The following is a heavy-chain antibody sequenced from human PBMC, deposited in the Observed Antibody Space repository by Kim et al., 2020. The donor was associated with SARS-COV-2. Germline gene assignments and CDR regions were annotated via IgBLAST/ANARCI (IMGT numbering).Heavy chain of an antibody. J-gene: IGHJ3*02. Sequence: GESLKISCKGSGYSFTSYWIGWVRQMPGKGLEWMGIIYPGDSDTRYSPSFQGQVTISADKSISTAYLQWSSLKASDTAMYYCARYSGTMVRGVINAFDIWGQGTMVTVSS. CDR1: GYSFTSYW. CDR2: IYPGDSDT. CDR3: ARYSGTMVRGVINAFDI. D-gene: IGHD3-10*01. V-gene: IGHV5-51*01.